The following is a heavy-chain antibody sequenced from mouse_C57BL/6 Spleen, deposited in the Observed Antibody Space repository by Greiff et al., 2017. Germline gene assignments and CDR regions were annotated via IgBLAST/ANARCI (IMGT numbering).Heavy chain of an antibody. V-gene: IGHV1-47*01. Sequence: VQLQQSGAELVKPGASVTLSCTASGYTFTTYPIEWMKQNHGKSLEWIGNFHPYNDDTKYNEKFKGKATLTVEKSSSTVYLELSRLTSDDSAVYYCAIYDYDDDAHAMDYWGQGTSVTVSS. J-gene: IGHJ4*01. CDR1: GYTFTTYP. CDR3: AIYDYDDDAHAMDY. D-gene: IGHD2-4*01. CDR2: FHPYNDDT.